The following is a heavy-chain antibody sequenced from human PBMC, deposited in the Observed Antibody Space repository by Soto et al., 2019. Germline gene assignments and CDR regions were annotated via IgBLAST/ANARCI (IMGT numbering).Heavy chain of an antibody. CDR1: GFTFSDYY. V-gene: IGHV3-11*01. D-gene: IGHD2-2*01. CDR3: ASPPSSTSPDFLYYYGMDV. CDR2: ISSSGSTI. J-gene: IGHJ6*02. Sequence: PGGSLRLSCAASGFTFSDYYMSWIRQAPGKGLEWVSYISSSGSTIYYADSVKGRFTISRDNAKNSLYLQMNSLRAEDTAVYYCASPPSSTSPDFLYYYGMDVWGQGTTVTVSS.